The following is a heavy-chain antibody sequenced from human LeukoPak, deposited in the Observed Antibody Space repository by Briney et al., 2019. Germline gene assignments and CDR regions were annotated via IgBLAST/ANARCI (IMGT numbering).Heavy chain of an antibody. CDR1: VFTFSSYS. V-gene: IGHV3-21*01. Sequence: GGSLRLSCAASVFTFSSYSMNWVRQAPGKGLEWVSSISSSSYIYYADSVKGRFTTSRDNAKNSLYLQMSSLRAEDTGVYYCARGCTTGICYGRDYWGQGTLVTVSS. J-gene: IGHJ4*02. CDR2: ISSSSYI. CDR3: ARGCTTGICYGRDY. D-gene: IGHD2-8*01.